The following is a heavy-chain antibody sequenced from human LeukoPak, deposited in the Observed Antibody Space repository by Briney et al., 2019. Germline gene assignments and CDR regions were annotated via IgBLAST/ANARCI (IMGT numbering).Heavy chain of an antibody. CDR2: IYYSGST. CDR3: ARLGAVAGSYYFDY. CDR1: GGSISSYY. J-gene: IGHJ4*02. Sequence: SETLSLTCTVSGGSISSYYWSWIRQPPGKGLEWIGYIYYSGSTNYNPSLKSRVTISVDTSKNQFSLKLSSVTAADTAVYYCARLGAVAGSYYFDYWGQGTLATVSS. D-gene: IGHD6-19*01. V-gene: IGHV4-59*01.